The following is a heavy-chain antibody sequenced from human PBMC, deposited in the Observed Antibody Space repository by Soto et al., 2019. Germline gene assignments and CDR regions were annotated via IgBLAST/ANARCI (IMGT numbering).Heavy chain of an antibody. V-gene: IGHV3-74*01. CDR2: INEDGSMT. Sequence: EVQLVESGGGLVQPGGSLRLSCAASGFTFTNIGMSWVRQAPGKGLEWVSRINEDGSMTSHADSVRGRFTISRDNAKNSLYLQMHYFRAEDSTVDYCVTGDRWGQGTMVTVSS. J-gene: IGHJ5*02. CDR3: VTGDR. CDR1: GFTFTNIG.